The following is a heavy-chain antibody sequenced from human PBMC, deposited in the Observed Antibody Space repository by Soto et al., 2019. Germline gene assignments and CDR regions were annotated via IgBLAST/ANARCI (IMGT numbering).Heavy chain of an antibody. D-gene: IGHD2-21*02. Sequence: QVQLVQSGAEVKKPGASVKVSCKASGYTFTSYAMHWVRQAPGQRLEWMGWINAGNGNTKYSQKFQGRVTITRDTSASTAYMELSSLRSEDTAVDYCARDCFWAGDCYFDYWGQGTLVTVSS. J-gene: IGHJ4*02. CDR1: GYTFTSYA. CDR3: ARDCFWAGDCYFDY. V-gene: IGHV1-3*01. CDR2: INAGNGNT.